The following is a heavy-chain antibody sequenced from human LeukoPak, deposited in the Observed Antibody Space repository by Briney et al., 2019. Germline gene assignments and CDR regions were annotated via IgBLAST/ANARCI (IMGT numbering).Heavy chain of an antibody. CDR1: GFTFSSYA. CDR2: ISSNGVST. J-gene: IGHJ6*04. V-gene: IGHV3-64*01. CDR3: ARRERGYGSSWMDV. Sequence: PGGSLRLSCAASGFTFSSYAMHWVRQAPGKGLEYVSAISSNGVSTYYANSVQGRFTISRDNSKNTLYLQMGSLRGEDMAVYYCARRERGYGSSWMDVWGKGTTVTISS. D-gene: IGHD6-13*01.